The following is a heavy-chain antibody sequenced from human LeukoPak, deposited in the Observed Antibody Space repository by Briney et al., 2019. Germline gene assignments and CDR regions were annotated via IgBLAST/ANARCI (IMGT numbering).Heavy chain of an antibody. J-gene: IGHJ2*01. CDR2: ISGSGGVT. Sequence: GGSLRLSCAASGFTFSSYAMSWVRQAPGKGLEWVSAISGSGGVTYYADSVKGRFTISRDNSKNTLYLQMNSLRAEDTAVYYCAKVGGEYYGSGSYFIPNWYFDLWGRGTLVTVSS. D-gene: IGHD3-10*01. CDR1: GFTFSSYA. V-gene: IGHV3-23*01. CDR3: AKVGGEYYGSGSYFIPNWYFDL.